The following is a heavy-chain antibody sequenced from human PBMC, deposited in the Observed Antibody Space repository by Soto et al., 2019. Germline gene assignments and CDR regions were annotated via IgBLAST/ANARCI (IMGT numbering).Heavy chain of an antibody. J-gene: IGHJ4*02. Sequence: SGGSLRLSCGVSGVTLSNYALSWVRQAPGKGLEWVSTITDSGMNTFYADSVRGRFTISRDSSNNTLFLQMNSLRPEDTALYYCAKRAGRVYHYFDYWGQGTLVTVSS. CDR1: GVTLSNYA. D-gene: IGHD6-19*01. V-gene: IGHV3-23*01. CDR2: ITDSGMNT. CDR3: AKRAGRVYHYFDY.